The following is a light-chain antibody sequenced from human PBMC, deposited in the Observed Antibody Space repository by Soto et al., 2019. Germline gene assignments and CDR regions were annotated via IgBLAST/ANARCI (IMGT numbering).Light chain of an antibody. CDR1: AKDIGSYLY. Sequence: QSALTQPASVSGSPGQSITISCSGTAKDIGSYLYVSWFRQHPGKAPKVVIYEVNNRPSGISDRFFGSKSGNTAYLTISGLQPEDEADYFCSSFTTIGTVIFGGGTQLTVL. V-gene: IGLV2-14*01. CDR2: EVN. CDR3: SSFTTIGTVI. J-gene: IGLJ2*01.